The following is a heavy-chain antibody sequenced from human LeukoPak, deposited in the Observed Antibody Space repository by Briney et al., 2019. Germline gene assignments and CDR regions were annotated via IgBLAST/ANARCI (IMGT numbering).Heavy chain of an antibody. Sequence: PSQTLSLTCAVSGGSISSGGYSWSWIRQPPGKGLEWIGYIYHSGSTYYNPSLKSRVTISVDTSKNQFSLKLSSVTAADTAVYYCARGRGAYSSKFRLDYWGQGTLVTVSS. CDR2: IYHSGST. D-gene: IGHD6-13*01. CDR1: GGSISSGGYS. J-gene: IGHJ4*02. CDR3: ARGRGAYSSKFRLDY. V-gene: IGHV4-30-2*01.